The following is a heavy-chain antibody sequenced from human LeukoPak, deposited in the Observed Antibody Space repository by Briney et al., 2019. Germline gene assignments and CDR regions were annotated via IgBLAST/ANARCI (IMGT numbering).Heavy chain of an antibody. CDR2: IIPILGIA. V-gene: IGHV1-69*10. Sequence: ASVTVSFKSSGGTFSSYAISWVRQAPGQGLEWMGGIIPILGIANYAQKFQGRVTITADKSTTTAYVDLSSLRSEDTAVYYCARGGGYSSSWKNWFDPWGQGTLVTVSS. CDR3: ARGGGYSSSWKNWFDP. D-gene: IGHD6-13*01. CDR1: GGTFSSYA. J-gene: IGHJ5*02.